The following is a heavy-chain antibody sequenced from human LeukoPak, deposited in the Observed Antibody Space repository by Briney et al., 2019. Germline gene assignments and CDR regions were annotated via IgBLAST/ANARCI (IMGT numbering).Heavy chain of an antibody. Sequence: GASVKVSCKASGYTFTSYGISWVRQAPGQGLGWMGWISAYNGNKNYAQKLQGRVTMTTDTSTSTAYMELRSLRSDDTAVYYCSREVIGTGVGYSIDYWGQGTLVTVSS. CDR3: SREVIGTGVGYSIDY. J-gene: IGHJ4*02. CDR1: GYTFTSYG. V-gene: IGHV1-18*04. CDR2: ISAYNGNK. D-gene: IGHD2-21*01.